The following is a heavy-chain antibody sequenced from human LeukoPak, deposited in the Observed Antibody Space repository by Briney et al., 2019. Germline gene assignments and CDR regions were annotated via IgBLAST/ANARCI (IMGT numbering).Heavy chain of an antibody. J-gene: IGHJ5*02. V-gene: IGHV3-33*01. CDR1: GFTFSTYG. D-gene: IGHD1-26*01. CDR3: ARDLGSGSYLGNWFDP. CDR2: IWYDGSNE. Sequence: GGSLRLSCAASGFTFSTYGMHWVRQAPGKGLAWVAVIWYDGSNEYYADSVKGRFTISRDNSKNTLYLQMNSLRAEDTAVYYCARDLGSGSYLGNWFDPWGQGTLVTVSS.